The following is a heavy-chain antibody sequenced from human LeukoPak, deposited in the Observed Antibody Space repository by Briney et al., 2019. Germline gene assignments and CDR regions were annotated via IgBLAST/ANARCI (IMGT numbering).Heavy chain of an antibody. Sequence: GGSLRLSCAASGFTFSTYWMHWVRQAPGKGLVWVSRVNSDGTITNYADSVKGRFTISRDNAKNTQYLQMNSLRAEDTGVYYCARRMETSGSFAYWGQGTLVTVSS. J-gene: IGHJ4*02. CDR3: ARRMETSGSFAY. V-gene: IGHV3-74*01. CDR1: GFTFSTYW. CDR2: VNSDGTIT. D-gene: IGHD6-19*01.